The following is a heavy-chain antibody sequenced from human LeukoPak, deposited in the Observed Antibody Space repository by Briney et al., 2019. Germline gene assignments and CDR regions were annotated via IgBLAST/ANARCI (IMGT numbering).Heavy chain of an antibody. V-gene: IGHV1-69*06. J-gene: IGHJ4*02. CDR1: GGTFISYA. CDR2: IIPIFGTA. D-gene: IGHD3-22*01. Sequence: ASVKVSCKASGGTFISYAISWVRQAPGQGLEWMGGIIPIFGTANYAQKFQGRVTITADKSTSTAYMELSSLRSEDTAVYYCARDLYYYDSSGYYTGTLDYWGQGTLVTVSS. CDR3: ARDLYYYDSSGYYTGTLDY.